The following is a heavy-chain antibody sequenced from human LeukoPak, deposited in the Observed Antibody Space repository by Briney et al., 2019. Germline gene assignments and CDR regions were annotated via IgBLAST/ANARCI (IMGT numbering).Heavy chain of an antibody. CDR3: AKGRDTAMVTPFDY. Sequence: GGSLRLSCAASEFTFSTYAMNWVRQAPGKGLEWVSIISASGGSTYYADSVKGRFTISRDSSKNTLYLQMNSLRVEDTAVYYCAKGRDTAMVTPFDYWGQGILVTVSS. J-gene: IGHJ4*02. V-gene: IGHV3-23*01. CDR1: EFTFSTYA. CDR2: ISASGGST. D-gene: IGHD5-18*01.